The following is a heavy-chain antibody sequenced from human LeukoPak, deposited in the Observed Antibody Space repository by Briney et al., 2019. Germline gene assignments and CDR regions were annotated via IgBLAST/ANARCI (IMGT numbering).Heavy chain of an antibody. V-gene: IGHV1-69*04. Sequence: GASVKVSCKASGYTFTNYDINWVRQAPGQGLEWMGRIIPILGIANYAQKFQGRVTITADKSTSTAYMELSSLRSEDTAVYYCASLCSSGSCPLDWGQGTLVTVSS. CDR3: ASLCSSGSCPLD. CDR1: GYTFTNYD. D-gene: IGHD2-15*01. CDR2: IIPILGIA. J-gene: IGHJ4*02.